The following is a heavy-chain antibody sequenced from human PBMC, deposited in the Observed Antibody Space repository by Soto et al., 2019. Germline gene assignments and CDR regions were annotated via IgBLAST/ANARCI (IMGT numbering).Heavy chain of an antibody. D-gene: IGHD2-15*01. Sequence: GASVKVSCKASGYTFTSYGISWVRQAPGQGLEWMGWISAYNGNTNYAQKLQGRVTMTTDTSTSTAYMELRSLRSDDTAVYYCARSGCSGGSCYVYYYGMDVWGQGTTVTVSS. CDR2: ISAYNGNT. V-gene: IGHV1-18*01. CDR1: GYTFTSYG. CDR3: ARSGCSGGSCYVYYYGMDV. J-gene: IGHJ6*02.